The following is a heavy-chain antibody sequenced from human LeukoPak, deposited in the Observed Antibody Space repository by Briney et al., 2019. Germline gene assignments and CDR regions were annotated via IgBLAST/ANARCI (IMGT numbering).Heavy chain of an antibody. Sequence: GGSLRLSCAASGFTFSSYSMNWVRQAPGKGLEWVSSISSSSSYIYYADSVKGRFTISRDNAKNSLYLQTNSLRAEDTAVYYCAREIRFGEFSHTHTRRDYYYYYGMDVWGQGTTVTVSS. CDR1: GFTFSSYS. CDR3: AREIRFGEFSHTHTRRDYYYYYGMDV. V-gene: IGHV3-21*01. J-gene: IGHJ6*02. D-gene: IGHD3-10*01. CDR2: ISSSSSYI.